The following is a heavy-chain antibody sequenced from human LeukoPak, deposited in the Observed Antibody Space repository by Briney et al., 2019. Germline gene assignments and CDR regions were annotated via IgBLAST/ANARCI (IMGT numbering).Heavy chain of an antibody. CDR2: ISAYNGNT. V-gene: IGHV1-18*01. Sequence: ASVKVSCKASGCTFTSYGISWVRQAPGQGLEWMGWISAYNGNTNYAQKLQGRVTMTTDTSTSTAYMELRSLRSDDTAVYYCARDQYSSSWGPFDYWGQGTLVTVSS. D-gene: IGHD6-13*01. J-gene: IGHJ4*02. CDR3: ARDQYSSSWGPFDY. CDR1: GCTFTSYG.